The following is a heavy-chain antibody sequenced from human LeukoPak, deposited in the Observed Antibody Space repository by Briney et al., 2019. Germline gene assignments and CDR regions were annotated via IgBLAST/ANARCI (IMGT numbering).Heavy chain of an antibody. Sequence: GGSLRLSCAASGFTFSSYTMSWVRQAPGKGLEWVANIKQDGSEKYYVDSVKGRFTISRDNAKNSLYLQMNSLRAEDTAVYYCARDPYYFDYWGQGTLVTVSS. CDR3: ARDPYYFDY. V-gene: IGHV3-7*04. CDR1: GFTFSSYT. CDR2: IKQDGSEK. J-gene: IGHJ4*02.